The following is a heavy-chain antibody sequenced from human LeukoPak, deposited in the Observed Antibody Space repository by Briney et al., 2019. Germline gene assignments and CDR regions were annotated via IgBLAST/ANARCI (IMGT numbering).Heavy chain of an antibody. CDR1: GETFIHNF. J-gene: IGHJ4*02. Sequence: SETLSLTCAVYGETFIHNFWTWIRQPPGKGLEWIGQINHSGSTYYNPSLKSRVTILVDTSKNQFSLKLTSVTAADTAVYYCARAMPYFYGSIAVPGTVDYWGQGILVTVSS. CDR3: ARAMPYFYGSIAVPGTVDY. V-gene: IGHV4-34*01. CDR2: INHSGST. D-gene: IGHD6-19*01.